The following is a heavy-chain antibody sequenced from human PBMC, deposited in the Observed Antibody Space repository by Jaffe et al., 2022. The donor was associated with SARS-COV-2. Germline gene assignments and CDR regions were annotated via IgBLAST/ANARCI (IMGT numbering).Heavy chain of an antibody. CDR2: ISSSSSTI. Sequence: EVQLVESGGGLVQPGGSLRLSCAASGFTFSSYSMNWVRQAPGKGLEWVSYISSSSSTIYYADSVKGRFTISRDNAKNSLYLQMNSLRAEDTAVYYCARMEIEYGGNSDYWGQGTLVTVSS. J-gene: IGHJ4*02. V-gene: IGHV3-48*01. CDR1: GFTFSSYS. D-gene: IGHD2-21*02. CDR3: ARMEIEYGGNSDY.